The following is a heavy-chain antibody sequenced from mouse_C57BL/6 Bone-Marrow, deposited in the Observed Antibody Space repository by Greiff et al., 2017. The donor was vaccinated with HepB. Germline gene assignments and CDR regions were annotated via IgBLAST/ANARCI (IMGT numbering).Heavy chain of an antibody. D-gene: IGHD2-3*01. Sequence: EVQLVESGPELVKPGASVKIPCKASGYTFTDYNMDWVKQSHGKSLEWIGDINPNNGGTIYNQKFKGKATLTVDKSSSTAYMELRSLTSEDTAVYYCASLSYDGYYVWFAYWGQGTRVTVSA. CDR1: GYTFTDYN. CDR2: INPNNGGT. CDR3: ASLSYDGYYVWFAY. J-gene: IGHJ3*01. V-gene: IGHV1-18*01.